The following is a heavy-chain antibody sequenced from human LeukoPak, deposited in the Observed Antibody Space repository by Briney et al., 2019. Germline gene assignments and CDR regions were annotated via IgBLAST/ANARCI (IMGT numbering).Heavy chain of an antibody. D-gene: IGHD6-19*01. J-gene: IGHJ4*02. CDR1: GFTFSSHA. CDR2: ISGRGGTT. CDR3: AKEPQWLVLGQPDY. V-gene: IGHV3-23*01. Sequence: GGSLRLSCVASGFTFSSHAMSWVRQAPGKGLEWVSAISGRGGTTSYADSVKGRFSISRDNSKSTLYLQMNSLRAEDTGIYYCAKEPQWLVLGQPDYWGQGTRVTVSS.